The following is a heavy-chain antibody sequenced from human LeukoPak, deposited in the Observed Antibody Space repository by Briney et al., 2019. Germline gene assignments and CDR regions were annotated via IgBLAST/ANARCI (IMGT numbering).Heavy chain of an antibody. Sequence: GGSLRLPCAASGLTFSSYGMHWVRQAPGKGLEWVAVISYDGSNKYYADSVKGRFTISRDNSKNTLYLQMNSLRAEDTAVYYCAKDATDGDYVFDYWGQGTLVTVSS. CDR3: AKDATDGDYVFDY. CDR1: GLTFSSYG. V-gene: IGHV3-30*18. CDR2: ISYDGSNK. D-gene: IGHD4-17*01. J-gene: IGHJ4*02.